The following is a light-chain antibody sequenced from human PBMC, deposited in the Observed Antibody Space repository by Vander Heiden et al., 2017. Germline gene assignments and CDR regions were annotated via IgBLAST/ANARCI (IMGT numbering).Light chain of an antibody. Sequence: DIVMTQSPDSLAVSLGGRATINCKSSQSVLFSSNNKNYLAWYQQKPGQPPKLLIYWASTRESGVPDRFSGSGSGTDFTLTISSLQAEDVAVYYCQQYYSRFRRFGQGTKVEFK. J-gene: IGKJ1*01. V-gene: IGKV4-1*01. CDR1: QSVLFSSNNKNY. CDR3: QQYYSRFRR. CDR2: WAS.